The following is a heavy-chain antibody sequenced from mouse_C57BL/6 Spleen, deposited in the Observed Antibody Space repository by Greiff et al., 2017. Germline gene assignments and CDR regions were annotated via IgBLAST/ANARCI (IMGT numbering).Heavy chain of an antibody. D-gene: IGHD1-2*01. CDR2: INPGSGGT. Sequence: QVQLQQSGAELVRPGTSVKVSCKASGYAFTNYLIEWVKQRPGQGLEWIGVINPGSGGTNYNEKFKGKATLTADKSSSTAYMQLSSLTSEDSAVYCCARSEYYGTYAMDYWGQGTSVTVSS. CDR1: GYAFTNYL. V-gene: IGHV1-54*01. CDR3: ARSEYYGTYAMDY. J-gene: IGHJ4*01.